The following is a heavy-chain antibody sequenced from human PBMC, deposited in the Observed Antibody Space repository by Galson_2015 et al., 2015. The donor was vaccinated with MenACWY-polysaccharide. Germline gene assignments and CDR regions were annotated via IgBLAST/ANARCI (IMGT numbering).Heavy chain of an antibody. CDR2: ISGGGAMI. V-gene: IGHV3-48*03. Sequence: SLRLSCAASGFTFSTYEMNWVRQSPEKGLQWIAYISGGGAMIQHADSLKGRFTISRDKPKDPLYLEMNSLTAEDTGLYYCARDRGSYDAYDIWGQGTVVTVSS. J-gene: IGHJ3*02. CDR3: ARDRGSYDAYDI. CDR1: GFTFSTYE. D-gene: IGHD5-18*01.